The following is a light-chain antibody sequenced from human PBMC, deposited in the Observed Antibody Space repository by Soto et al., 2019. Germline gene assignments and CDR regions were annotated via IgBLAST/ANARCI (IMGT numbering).Light chain of an antibody. CDR3: QQYGSSPT. Sequence: EIVLTQSPGTLSLSPGERATLSCRASQSVSSSYLAWYQQKPGQAPRLLIYGASSTATGIPDRFSGSGSGTDFTLIISRLEPEDFAVYYCQQYGSSPTFGPGTKVDIK. V-gene: IGKV3-20*01. CDR2: GAS. CDR1: QSVSSSY. J-gene: IGKJ3*01.